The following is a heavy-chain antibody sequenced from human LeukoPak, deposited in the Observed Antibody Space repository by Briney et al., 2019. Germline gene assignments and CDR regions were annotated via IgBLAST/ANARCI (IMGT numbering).Heavy chain of an antibody. CDR3: ARVGYSSGWYRKGYFDY. V-gene: IGHV1-2*06. CDR2: INPNSGGT. D-gene: IGHD6-19*01. Sequence: ASVKVSCKASGYTFTGYYMHWVRQAPGQGLEWMGRINPNSGGTNYAQKFQGRVTMTRDTSTSTVYMELSSLRSEDTAVYYCARVGYSSGWYRKGYFDYWGQGILVTVSS. J-gene: IGHJ4*02. CDR1: GYTFTGYY.